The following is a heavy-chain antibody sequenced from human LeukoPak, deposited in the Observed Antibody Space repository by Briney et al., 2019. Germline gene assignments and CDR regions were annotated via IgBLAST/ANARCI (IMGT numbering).Heavy chain of an antibody. CDR3: AGGAHYDELIGYYPSLDY. Sequence: SQTLSLTCTVSGGSVSSGGFYWSWIRQHPGKGLEWIGYIYYSGSTQYNSSLKSRVTISEDTSKNQFSLKLSSVTTADTAVYFRAGGAHYDELIGYYPSLDYWGQGALVTVSS. V-gene: IGHV4-31*03. CDR2: IYYSGST. D-gene: IGHD3-9*01. J-gene: IGHJ4*02. CDR1: GGSVSSGGFY.